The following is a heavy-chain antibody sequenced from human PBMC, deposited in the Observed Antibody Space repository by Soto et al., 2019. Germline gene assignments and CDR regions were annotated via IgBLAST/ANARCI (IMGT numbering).Heavy chain of an antibody. D-gene: IGHD1-26*01. CDR1: GFTFSSYG. Sequence: QVQLVESGGGVVQPGRSLRLSCVASGFTFSSYGMHWVRQAPGKGLEWVAIISYDGSNTYYADSVKGRFTISRDNSKNTLYLQKNSLSAEDTSVYYCAKEGGLSGSYYISSSFYFDYWGQGTLVPVSS. V-gene: IGHV3-30*18. CDR2: ISYDGSNT. CDR3: AKEGGLSGSYYISSSFYFDY. J-gene: IGHJ4*02.